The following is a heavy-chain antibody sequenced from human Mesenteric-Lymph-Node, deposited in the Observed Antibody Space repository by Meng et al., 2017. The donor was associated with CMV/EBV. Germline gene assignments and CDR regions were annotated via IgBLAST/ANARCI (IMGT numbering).Heavy chain of an antibody. D-gene: IGHD2-2*02. CDR1: GGSISSYY. Sequence: SETLSLTCTVSGGSISSYYWSWIRKPPGQGLQWIAYIDYMGGTKYNPSLGSRVTMSVDTSKNQFSLKLTSVTAADTALYYCARGWQDLVVVPAAIYFDYWGQGTLVTVSS. CDR3: ARGWQDLVVVPAAIYFDY. V-gene: IGHV4-59*01. J-gene: IGHJ4*02. CDR2: IDYMGGT.